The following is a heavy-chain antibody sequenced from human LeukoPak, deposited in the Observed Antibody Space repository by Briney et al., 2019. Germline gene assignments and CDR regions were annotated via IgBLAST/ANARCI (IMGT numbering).Heavy chain of an antibody. CDR3: TRMVWRSRPFDY. V-gene: IGHV3-7*01. CDR2: IKQDGSEK. J-gene: IGHJ4*02. CDR1: GFTFSSYW. D-gene: IGHD2-2*01. Sequence: GGSLRLSCAASGFTFSSYWMSWVRQAPGKGLEWVANIKQDGSEKYYVDSVKGRFTISRDNAKNSVSLQMNSLRAEDTAVYYCTRMVWRSRPFDYWGQGTLVTVSS.